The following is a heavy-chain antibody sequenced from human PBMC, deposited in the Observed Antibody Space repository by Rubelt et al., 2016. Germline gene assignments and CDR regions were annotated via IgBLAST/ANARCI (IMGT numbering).Heavy chain of an antibody. D-gene: IGHD6-6*01. CDR1: GGTFSSYA. J-gene: IGHJ4*02. V-gene: IGHV1-69*04. CDR3: ARDMEQLVGCVGY. Sequence: QVQLVQSGAEVKKPGSSVKVSCKASGGTFSSYAISWVRQAPGQGLEWMGRIIPILGIANYAQKFQGIVTITADKSTSTAYMGLRSLRSDDTAVYYCARDMEQLVGCVGYWGQGTLVTVSS. CDR2: IIPILGIA.